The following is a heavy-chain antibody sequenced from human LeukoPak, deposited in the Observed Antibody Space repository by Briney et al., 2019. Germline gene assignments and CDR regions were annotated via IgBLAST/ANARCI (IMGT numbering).Heavy chain of an antibody. CDR3: ARGRPHGNDY. CDR2: ISWNSGTI. V-gene: IGHV3-9*01. D-gene: IGHD4-23*01. J-gene: IGHJ4*02. Sequence: GGSLRLSCAASGFAFDDYAMHWVRQVPGKGLEWVSGISWNSGTIGYADSVKGRFTISRDNAKKSLYLQMNSLRVEDTAVYYCARGRPHGNDYWGQGTLVTVSS. CDR1: GFAFDDYA.